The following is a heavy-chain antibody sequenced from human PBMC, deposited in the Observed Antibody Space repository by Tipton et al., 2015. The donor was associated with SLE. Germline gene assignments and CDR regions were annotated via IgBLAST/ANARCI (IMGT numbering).Heavy chain of an antibody. J-gene: IGHJ4*02. CDR3: ARPGLYSHLDY. D-gene: IGHD2-8*01. V-gene: IGHV4-30-4*01. Sequence: TLSLTCTVSRVSINTPAYFWSWIRQRPGEALEWIGFIYYSGTVNYNPSLKSRLAMSFDPSNNRFFLNLTSVTAADTAVYYCARPGLYSHLDYWGQGALVTVSS. CDR2: IYYSGTV. CDR1: RVSINTPAYF.